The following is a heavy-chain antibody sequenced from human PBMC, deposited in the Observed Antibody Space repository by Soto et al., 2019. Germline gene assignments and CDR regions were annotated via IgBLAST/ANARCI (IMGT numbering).Heavy chain of an antibody. CDR1: GGTFSSYA. V-gene: IGHV1-69*13. CDR2: IIPIFGTA. Sequence: SVKVSCKASGGTFSSYAISWVRQAPGQGLEWMGGIIPIFGTANYAQKFQGRVTITADESTSTAYMELSSLRSEDTAVYYCAILKYYYDSSGYYNPWDYWGQGTLVTVSS. J-gene: IGHJ4*02. D-gene: IGHD3-22*01. CDR3: AILKYYYDSSGYYNPWDY.